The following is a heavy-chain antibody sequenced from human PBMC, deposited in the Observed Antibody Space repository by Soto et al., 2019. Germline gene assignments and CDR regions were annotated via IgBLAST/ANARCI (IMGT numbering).Heavy chain of an antibody. Sequence: PGGALRLSCAASGFTFSSYVMHWVRQAPGKGLEWVAVISSDGTSRFHADSVKGRFTISRDNSKNTLYLQMNSLRAEDTAMYYCAKVRVKDYYYYAMDVWGQGTTVTX. CDR2: ISSDGTSR. J-gene: IGHJ6*02. CDR1: GFTFSSYV. D-gene: IGHD4-4*01. V-gene: IGHV3-30*18. CDR3: AKVRVKDYYYYAMDV.